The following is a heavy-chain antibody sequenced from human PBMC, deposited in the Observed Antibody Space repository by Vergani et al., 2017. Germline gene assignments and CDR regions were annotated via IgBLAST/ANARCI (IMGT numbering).Heavy chain of an antibody. J-gene: IGHJ4*02. D-gene: IGHD3-22*01. CDR3: ARGGGFYYDSSGFDY. CDR2: IYYSGST. Sequence: QVQLQESGPGLVKPSETLSLPCTVSGGSISSYYWSWIRQPPGKGLEWIGYIYYSGSTNYNPSLKSRVTISVDTSKNQFSLKLSSVTAADTAVYYCARGGGFYYDSSGFDYWGQGTLVTVSS. V-gene: IGHV4-59*01. CDR1: GGSISSYY.